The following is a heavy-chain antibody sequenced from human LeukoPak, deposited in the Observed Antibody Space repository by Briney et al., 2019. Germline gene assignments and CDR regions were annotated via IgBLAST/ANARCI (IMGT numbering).Heavy chain of an antibody. V-gene: IGHV3-23*01. CDR1: GFTFSSYV. J-gene: IGHJ4*02. CDR2: ISGSGGST. D-gene: IGHD5-24*01. CDR3: AKARDGYSNYFDY. Sequence: GGSLRLSCAASGFTFSSYVMSWVRQAPGKGLEWVSAISGSGGSTYYADSVKGRFTISRDNSKNTLYLQMNSLRAEDTAVYYYAKARDGYSNYFDYWGQGTLVTVSS.